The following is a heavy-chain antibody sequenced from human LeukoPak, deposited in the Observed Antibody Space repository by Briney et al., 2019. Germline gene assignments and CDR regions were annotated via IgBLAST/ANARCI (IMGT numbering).Heavy chain of an antibody. V-gene: IGHV3-11*01. CDR2: MTGSGSAI. J-gene: IGHJ6*03. Sequence: GGSLRLSCAASGFTFSDSYMTWIRQAPGKGLEWVSYMTGSGSAIYYADSVKGRFTISRDNAKNSLYLQMNSLRAEDTAVYYCARKYYYYMDIWGKGTTVTISS. CDR1: GFTFSDSY. CDR3: ARKYYYYMDI.